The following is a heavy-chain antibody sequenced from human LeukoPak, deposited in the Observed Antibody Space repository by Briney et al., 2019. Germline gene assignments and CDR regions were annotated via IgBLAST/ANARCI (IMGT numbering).Heavy chain of an antibody. Sequence: ASVKVSCKVSGYTLTELSMHWVRQAPGKGLEWMGGFDPEDGETIYAQKFQGRVTMTEDTSTDTACMELSSLRSEDTAVYYCATVPLGGYDYVWGSSIYWGQGTLVTVSS. CDR2: FDPEDGET. V-gene: IGHV1-24*01. CDR3: ATVPLGGYDYVWGSSIY. CDR1: GYTLTELS. J-gene: IGHJ4*02. D-gene: IGHD3-16*01.